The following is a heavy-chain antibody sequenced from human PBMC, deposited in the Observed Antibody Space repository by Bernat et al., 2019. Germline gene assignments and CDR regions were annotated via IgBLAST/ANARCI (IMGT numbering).Heavy chain of an antibody. CDR1: GFTFSNAW. Sequence: EVQLVESGGGLVKPGGSLRLPCAASGFTFSNAWMSWVRQAPGKGLEWVGRIKSKTDGGTTDYAAPVKGRFTISRDDSKNTLYLQMNSLKTEDTAVYYCTTDPGDSSGYFWGQGTLVTVSS. CDR2: IKSKTDGGTT. D-gene: IGHD3-22*01. V-gene: IGHV3-15*01. CDR3: TTDPGDSSGYF. J-gene: IGHJ4*02.